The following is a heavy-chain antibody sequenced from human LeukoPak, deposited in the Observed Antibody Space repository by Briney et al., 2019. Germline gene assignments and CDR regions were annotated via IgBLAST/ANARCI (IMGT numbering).Heavy chain of an antibody. CDR3: AKDTTFLTSGSYGY. Sequence: GGSLRLSCAASGFTFSSYAMSWVRQAPGKGLEWVSAIVGSGVTTYYADSVKGRFTISRDNSKNTLYLQMNSLRAEDTAVYYCAKDTTFLTSGSYGYWGQGTLVTVSS. V-gene: IGHV3-23*01. J-gene: IGHJ4*02. CDR2: IVGSGVTT. D-gene: IGHD1-26*01. CDR1: GFTFSSYA.